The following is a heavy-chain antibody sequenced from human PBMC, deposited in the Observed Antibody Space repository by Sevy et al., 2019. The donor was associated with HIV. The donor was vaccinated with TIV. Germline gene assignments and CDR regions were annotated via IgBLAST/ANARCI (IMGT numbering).Heavy chain of an antibody. Sequence: GGSLRLSCAASGFAFYDYSMSWIRQAPGKGLEWVATLSFGCGKINYAYSVKGRFTISRDNSKNSFYPQMDNLRVEDTALYYCAREGCTRPHDYWGQGTRVTVSS. D-gene: IGHD2-8*01. CDR3: AREGCTRPHDY. CDR2: LSFGCGKI. CDR1: GFAFYDYS. V-gene: IGHV3-23*01. J-gene: IGHJ4*02.